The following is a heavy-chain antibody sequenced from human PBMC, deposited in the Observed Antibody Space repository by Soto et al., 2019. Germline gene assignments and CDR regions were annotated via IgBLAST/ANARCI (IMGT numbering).Heavy chain of an antibody. D-gene: IGHD2-15*01. V-gene: IGHV1-46*01. CDR1: GYTFTSYY. CDR3: ARHRYCSGATCYHLDNWFDP. CDR2: INPSGGST. J-gene: IGHJ5*02. Sequence: GASVKVSCKASGYTFTSYYMHWVRQAPGQGLEWMGIINPSGGSTSYAQKFQGRVTMTRDTSTSTVYMELSSLRSEDTAVYYCARHRYCSGATCYHLDNWFDPWGQGTLVTVSS.